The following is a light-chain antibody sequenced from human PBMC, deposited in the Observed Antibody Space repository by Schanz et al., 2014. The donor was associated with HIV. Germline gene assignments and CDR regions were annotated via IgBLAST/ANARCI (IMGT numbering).Light chain of an antibody. V-gene: IGKV3-20*01. J-gene: IGKJ3*01. CDR2: SAS. CDR3: QQYGSSPPFT. Sequence: EIVLPQSPGTLSLSPGERATLSCRASQSVSSSYLAWYQQKPGQAPRLLIYSASRRANGIPDRFSGSGSGTDFTLTISRLEPEDFAVYYCQQYGSSPPFTFGPGTKVDIK. CDR1: QSVSSSY.